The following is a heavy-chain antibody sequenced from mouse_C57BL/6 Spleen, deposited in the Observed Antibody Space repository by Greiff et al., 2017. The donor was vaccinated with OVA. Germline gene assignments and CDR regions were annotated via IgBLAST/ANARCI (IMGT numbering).Heavy chain of an antibody. CDR1: GYTFTSYW. D-gene: IGHD2-2*01. V-gene: IGHV1-53*01. CDR2: INPSNGGT. J-gene: IGHJ3*01. CDR3: ARARGSTMVTEGWFAY. Sequence: QVQLQQPGTELVKPGASVKLSCKASGYTFTSYWMHWVKQRPGQGLEWIGNINPSNGGTNYNEKLKSKATLTVDKSSSTAYMHLSSLTSEDSAVYYCARARGSTMVTEGWFAYWGQGTLVTVSA.